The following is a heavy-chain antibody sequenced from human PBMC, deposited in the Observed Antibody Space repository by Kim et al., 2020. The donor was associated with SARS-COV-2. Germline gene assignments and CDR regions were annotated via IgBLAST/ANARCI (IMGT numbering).Heavy chain of an antibody. J-gene: IGHJ4*02. CDR3: ARDGVYSGSWY. V-gene: IGHV3-53*01. CDR2: T. Sequence: TYYADSVKGRFTISRDNSKNTLYLQMNSLGAEDTAVYYCARDGVYSGSWYWGQGTLVTVSS. D-gene: IGHD1-26*01.